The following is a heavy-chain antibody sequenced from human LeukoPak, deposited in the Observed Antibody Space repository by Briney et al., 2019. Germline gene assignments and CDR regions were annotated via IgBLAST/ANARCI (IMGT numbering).Heavy chain of an antibody. CDR2: LSGSGNAT. V-gene: IGHV3-23*01. D-gene: IGHD2-2*03. J-gene: IGHJ5*02. Sequence: PGGSLRLSCAASGFAVTNFAMSWVRQAPGKGLEWVSALSGSGNATYYADFVRGRFTISRDNSKNTLYLQLNSLRAEDTAVYYCAKDGYCTSTSCELNWFDPWGQGTLVTVSS. CDR3: AKDGYCTSTSCELNWFDP. CDR1: GFAVTNFA.